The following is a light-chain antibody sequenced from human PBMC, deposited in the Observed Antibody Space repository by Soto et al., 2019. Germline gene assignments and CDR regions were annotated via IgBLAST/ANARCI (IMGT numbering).Light chain of an antibody. CDR2: GAS. CDR1: QSIASS. CDR3: QQYNNWPPYT. J-gene: IGKJ2*01. V-gene: IGKV3-15*01. Sequence: EIVMTQSPVTLSVSPGERATLSCRASQSIASSLAWFQQKPGQAPRLLIYGASTRATGVPARFSGSGSGTEFTLTISSLLSEDFAVYYCQQYNNWPPYTFGQGTKLEI.